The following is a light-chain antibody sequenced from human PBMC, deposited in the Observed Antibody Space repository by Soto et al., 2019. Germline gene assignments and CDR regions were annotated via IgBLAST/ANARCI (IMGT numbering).Light chain of an antibody. V-gene: IGLV1-47*01. CDR1: RSNIGSNY. J-gene: IGLJ2*01. Sequence: QSVLTRPPSASGTPGQRVTFSCSGGRSNIGSNYVFWYQQFPGTAPNLLIYRNNQRPSGVPDRFSGSKSGTSASLAISGLRSEDEADYYCTSWDDSLYHVVFGGGTKVPS. CDR3: TSWDDSLYHVV. CDR2: RNN.